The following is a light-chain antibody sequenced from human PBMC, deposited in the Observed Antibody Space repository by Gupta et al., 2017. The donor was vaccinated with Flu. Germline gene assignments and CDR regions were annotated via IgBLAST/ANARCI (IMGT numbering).Light chain of an antibody. V-gene: IGKV1-5*03. Sequence: VVDRVTITCRASQSISNRVAWYQQKAGKPPKILIYKASTLEGGVPSRFSGSGSGTQFTLTISSLQPDDFATYYCQQYDYYWTFGQGTKVEI. CDR3: QQYDYYWT. J-gene: IGKJ1*01. CDR1: QSISNR. CDR2: KAS.